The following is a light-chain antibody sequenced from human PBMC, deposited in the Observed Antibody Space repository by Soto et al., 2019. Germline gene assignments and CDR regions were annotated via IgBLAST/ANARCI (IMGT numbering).Light chain of an antibody. J-gene: IGKJ3*01. CDR3: QQSYSTLVT. V-gene: IGKV1-39*01. CDR1: QSISSY. CDR2: AAS. Sequence: DIQMTQSPSSLSASVGDRVTITCRASQSISSYLNWYQQKPGTAPKLLIYAASSLQSGVPSRFSGSGSGTDFTLTISRLQPEDFATYYCQQSYSTLVTFGPGTKVDIK.